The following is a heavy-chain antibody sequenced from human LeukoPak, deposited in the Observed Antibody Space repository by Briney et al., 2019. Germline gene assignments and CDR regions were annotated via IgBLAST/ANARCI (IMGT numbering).Heavy chain of an antibody. CDR3: ARDSGRGEESGYYDF. Sequence: PGGFLRLSCGASGFTFGSHWMSWVRQAPGKGLEWVTNIKQDGSDKYYVDSVKGRFTISRDNARNSLYLQMNSLRAEDTAVYYCARDSGRGEESGYYDFWGQGTLVTVSS. J-gene: IGHJ4*02. CDR2: IKQDGSDK. CDR1: GFTFGSHW. D-gene: IGHD3-22*01. V-gene: IGHV3-7*01.